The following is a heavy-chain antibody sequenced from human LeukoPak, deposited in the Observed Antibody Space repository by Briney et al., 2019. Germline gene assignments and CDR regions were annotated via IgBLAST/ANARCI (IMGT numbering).Heavy chain of an antibody. CDR3: AREGDYYDSSGYYYEVGGVFDY. CDR2: IIPILGIA. D-gene: IGHD3-22*01. CDR1: GGTFSSYA. Sequence: SVKVSCKAFGGTFSSYAISWVRQAPGQGLEWMGRIIPILGIANYAQKFQGRVTITADKSTSTAYMELSSLRSEDTAVYYCAREGDYYDSSGYYYEVGGVFDYWGQGTLVTVSS. J-gene: IGHJ4*02. V-gene: IGHV1-69*04.